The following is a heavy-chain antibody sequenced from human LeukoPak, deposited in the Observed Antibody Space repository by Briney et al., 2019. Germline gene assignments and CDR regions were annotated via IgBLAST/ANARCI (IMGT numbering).Heavy chain of an antibody. CDR3: AHSAPKEWLSPNDFDY. CDR2: IYWNDDK. J-gene: IGHJ4*02. V-gene: IGHV2-5*01. D-gene: IGHD3-3*01. Sequence: SGPTLVNPTQTLTLTCTFSGFSLSTSGVGVGWIRQPPGEALEWLALIYWNDDKRYSPSLKSRLTITKDTSKNQVVLTMTNMDPVDTATYYCAHSAPKEWLSPNDFDYWGQGTLVTVSS. CDR1: GFSLSTSGVG.